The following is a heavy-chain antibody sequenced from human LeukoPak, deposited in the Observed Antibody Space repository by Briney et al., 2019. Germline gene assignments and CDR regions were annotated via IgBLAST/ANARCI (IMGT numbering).Heavy chain of an antibody. Sequence: GESLKISCEGSGYTFTSYWISWVRQMPGKGLEWMGWVDPRDSNAKYSPSSRGHVTMSADKSISTAYLQWRSLEASDSAIYYCARRGDNWFDPWGKGSLVTVSS. V-gene: IGHV5-10-1*01. J-gene: IGHJ5*02. CDR1: GYTFTSYW. CDR3: ARRGDNWFDP. D-gene: IGHD3-10*01. CDR2: VDPRDSNA.